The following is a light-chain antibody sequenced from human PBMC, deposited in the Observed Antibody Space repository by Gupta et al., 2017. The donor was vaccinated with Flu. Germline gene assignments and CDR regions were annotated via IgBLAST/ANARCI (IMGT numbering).Light chain of an antibody. CDR2: GAF. Sequence: DIQMTQSPSSLSASVSDTVTITCRASQSRSDYLNWYQHKIGTAPKLLNHGAFRLGDGVPSRFSGSGSGTDFTLTITGLQPDDVATYYCQQTYRTPYTFGPGTKLHIK. CDR3: QQTYRTPYT. CDR1: QSRSDY. V-gene: IGKV1-39*01. J-gene: IGKJ2*01.